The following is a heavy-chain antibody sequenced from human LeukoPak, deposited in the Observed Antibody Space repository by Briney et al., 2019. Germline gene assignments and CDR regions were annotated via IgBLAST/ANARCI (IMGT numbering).Heavy chain of an antibody. D-gene: IGHD3-3*01. CDR3: ATSGRLEIY. V-gene: IGHV1-46*01. CDR2: ISPSGGST. J-gene: IGHJ4*02. Sequence: ASVKVSCKAFGYTFTSNYMHWVRQAPGQGPEWMGVISPSGGSTTYAQKFQGRVTMTEDTSTDTAYMELSSLRSEDTAVYYCATSGRLEIYWGQGTLVTVSS. CDR1: GYTFTSNY.